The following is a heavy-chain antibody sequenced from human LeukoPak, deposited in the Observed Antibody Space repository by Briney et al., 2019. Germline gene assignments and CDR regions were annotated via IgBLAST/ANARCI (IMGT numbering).Heavy chain of an antibody. CDR2: INWNGGST. Sequence: PGGSLRLSCAASGFTFDDYGMSWVRQAPGKGLEWVSGINWNGGSTGYADSVKGRFTISRDNAKNSLYLQMNSLRAEDTALYYCARDGGSGWYWDYYYMDVWGEGTTVTVSS. J-gene: IGHJ6*03. CDR1: GFTFDDYG. D-gene: IGHD6-19*01. CDR3: ARDGGSGWYWDYYYMDV. V-gene: IGHV3-20*04.